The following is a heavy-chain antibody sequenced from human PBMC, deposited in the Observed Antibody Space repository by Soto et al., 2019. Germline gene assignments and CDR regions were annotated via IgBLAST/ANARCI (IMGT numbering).Heavy chain of an antibody. D-gene: IGHD6-19*01. Sequence: PSETLSLTCAVSGYSMRSSNFWGWIRQPPGKGLEWIGYINYSGSTYYNPSLKRRVTMSVDTSKNQFSLKLSSVTAVDTAVYYCARMAVGTDYYYGMDVWRLGTTVTVSS. CDR3: ARMAVGTDYYYGMDV. V-gene: IGHV4-28*01. J-gene: IGHJ6*02. CDR2: INYSGST. CDR1: GYSMRSSNF.